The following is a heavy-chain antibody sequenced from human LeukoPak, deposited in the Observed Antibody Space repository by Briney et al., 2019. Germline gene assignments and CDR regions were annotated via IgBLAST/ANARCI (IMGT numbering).Heavy chain of an antibody. CDR3: ASIGRAASWFDP. CDR1: GYTFTSYG. Sequence: ASVKVSCKASGYTFTSYGISWVRQAPGQGLEWMGWISAYNGNTNYAQKLQGRVTITADKSTSTAYMELSSLRSEDTAVYYCASIGRAASWFDPWGQGTLVTVSS. V-gene: IGHV1-18*01. CDR2: ISAYNGNT. J-gene: IGHJ5*02. D-gene: IGHD6-25*01.